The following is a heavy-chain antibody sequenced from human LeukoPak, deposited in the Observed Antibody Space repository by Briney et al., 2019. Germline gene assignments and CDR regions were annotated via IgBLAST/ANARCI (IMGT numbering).Heavy chain of an antibody. D-gene: IGHD6-13*01. V-gene: IGHV1-18*01. Sequence: ASVKVSCKASAYTFTNYYISWVRQAPGQGLEWMGWISAYNGNTNYAQKFQGRVTMTTDRSTSTAHMELRSLTSDDTAVYYCARAQQLVYWFDPWGQGTLVTVSS. J-gene: IGHJ5*02. CDR3: ARAQQLVYWFDP. CDR1: AYTFTNYY. CDR2: ISAYNGNT.